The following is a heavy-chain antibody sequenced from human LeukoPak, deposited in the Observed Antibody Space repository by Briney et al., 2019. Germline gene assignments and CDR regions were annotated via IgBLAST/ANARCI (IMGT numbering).Heavy chain of an antibody. J-gene: IGHJ6*04. CDR1: GYTFTSYG. D-gene: IGHD5-12*01. CDR3: ARDLSGYDLIGMDV. V-gene: IGHV1-18*04. Sequence: GASVKVSCKASGYTFTSYGISWVRQAPGQGLEWMRWISAYNGNTNYAQKLQGRVTMTTGTSTSTAYMELRSLRSDDTAVYYCARDLSGYDLIGMDVWGKGTTVTVSS. CDR2: ISAYNGNT.